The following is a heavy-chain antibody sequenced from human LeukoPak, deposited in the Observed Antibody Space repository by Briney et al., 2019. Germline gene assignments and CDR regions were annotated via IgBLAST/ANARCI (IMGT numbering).Heavy chain of an antibody. Sequence: GGSLRLSCAASGFTFSRYGMHWVRQALGKGLEWVAFIRYDGSNKYYADSVKGRFTISRDNSKNTLYLQMNSLRAEDTAVYYCAKDRRYYDSSGYYYYYYYYMDVWGKGTTVTISS. CDR1: GFTFSRYG. J-gene: IGHJ6*03. CDR2: IRYDGSNK. CDR3: AKDRRYYDSSGYYYYYYYYMDV. D-gene: IGHD3-22*01. V-gene: IGHV3-30*02.